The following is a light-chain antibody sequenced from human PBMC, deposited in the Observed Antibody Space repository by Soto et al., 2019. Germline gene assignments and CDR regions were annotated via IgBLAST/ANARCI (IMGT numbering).Light chain of an antibody. Sequence: DIQMTQSPSSVSASVGDRVTITCRASEAIASWVAWYQQKPGKAPKLLIYGAYRLQSGVPSRFSGSGSGTDFTLTISSLQPEDFATYYCQQGTSFPWTFGQGSKVEIK. J-gene: IGKJ1*01. CDR3: QQGTSFPWT. V-gene: IGKV1-12*01. CDR2: GAY. CDR1: EAIASW.